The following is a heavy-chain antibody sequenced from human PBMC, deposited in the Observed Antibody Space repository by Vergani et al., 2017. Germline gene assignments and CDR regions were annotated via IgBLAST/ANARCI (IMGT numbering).Heavy chain of an antibody. CDR2: IQFDGSNQ. J-gene: IGHJ4*02. D-gene: IGHD3-16*01. Sequence: QVQLLESGGVVVQRGGSLRLSCATSVFTLSNSDMPWIRQGPVKGLEFVAFIQFDGSNQYYADSVKGRFTLSRDFSKNTLYLQMNSLRTDDTATYYCAKHFRGWGIDYWGQGTQVIVSS. CDR3: AKHFRGWGIDY. V-gene: IGHV3-30*02. CDR1: VFTLSNSD.